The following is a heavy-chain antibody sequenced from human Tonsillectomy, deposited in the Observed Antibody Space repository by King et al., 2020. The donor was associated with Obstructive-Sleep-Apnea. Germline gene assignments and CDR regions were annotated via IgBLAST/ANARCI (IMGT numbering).Heavy chain of an antibody. D-gene: IGHD3-9*01. V-gene: IGHV4-59*01. J-gene: IGHJ4*02. CDR3: ARLGVLRYFDWPYYFDN. CDR1: GDSITSYY. CDR2: IYGSGST. Sequence: QLQESGPRLVKPSETLSLTCTVSGDSITSYYWSWIWQPPGKGLEWIGYIYGSGSTNYNPSLMSRVTISVDASKNQFSLKLSSVTAADSAVYYCARLGVLRYFDWPYYFDNWGQGILVTVSS.